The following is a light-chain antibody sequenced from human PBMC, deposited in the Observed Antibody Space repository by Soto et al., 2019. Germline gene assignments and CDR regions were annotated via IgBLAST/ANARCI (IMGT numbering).Light chain of an antibody. J-gene: IGKJ2*01. V-gene: IGKV1-39*01. CDR2: SAS. CDR1: QSLSPY. Sequence: DIQMNQSPYALSAYVGDRVTFTCRASQSLSPYVNWYQHKPGKPPKLLIYSASTLQSGVPSRFSGSGSATDFTLTISGLQTEDFATYYCQQSHSRPLTFGQGTKLELK. CDR3: QQSHSRPLT.